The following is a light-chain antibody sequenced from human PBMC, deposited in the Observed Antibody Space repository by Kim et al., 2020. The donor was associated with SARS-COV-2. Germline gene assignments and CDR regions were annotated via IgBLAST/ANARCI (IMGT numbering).Light chain of an antibody. CDR1: QNIDTY. CDR3: QQRNSWPPAVT. CDR2: DAS. J-gene: IGKJ4*01. Sequence: PGERAPLSCRASQNIDTYLAWYQQRPGQAPRLLVYDASNRATGVPDRFSGSGSGTDFTLTISSLEPEDFSIYYCQQRNSWPPAVTFGGGTKVDIK. V-gene: IGKV3-11*01.